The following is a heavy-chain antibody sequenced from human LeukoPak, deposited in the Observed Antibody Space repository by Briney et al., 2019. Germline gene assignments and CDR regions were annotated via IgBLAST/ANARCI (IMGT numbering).Heavy chain of an antibody. V-gene: IGHV4-30-4*01. D-gene: IGHD3-10*01. CDR2: IYYSGST. CDR3: ARWGFGDPYYLDY. Sequence: SQTLSLTCTVSGGSISSGDYYWSWIRQPPGKGLEWIGYIYYSGSTYYNPSLKSRVTISVDTSKNQFSLKLDSVTAADTAVYYCARWGFGDPYYLDYWGQGTLVTVSS. CDR1: GGSISSGDYY. J-gene: IGHJ4*02.